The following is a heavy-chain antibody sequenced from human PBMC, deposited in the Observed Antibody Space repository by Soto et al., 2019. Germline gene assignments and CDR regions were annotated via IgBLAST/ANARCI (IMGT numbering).Heavy chain of an antibody. J-gene: IGHJ6*02. V-gene: IGHV4-31*03. CDR3: ARDLTVSPWRYGMDV. CDR2: IYYSGST. D-gene: IGHD4-4*01. Sequence: SETLSLTCTVSVGSISSCGYYWSWIRQHPGKGLEWIGYIYYSGSTYYNPSLKSRVTISVDTSKNQFSLKLSSVTAADTAVYYCARDLTVSPWRYGMDVWGQGTTVTVSS. CDR1: VGSISSCGYY.